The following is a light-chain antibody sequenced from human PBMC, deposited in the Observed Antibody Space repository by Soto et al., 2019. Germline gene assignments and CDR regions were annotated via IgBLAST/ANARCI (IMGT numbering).Light chain of an antibody. CDR2: DAS. V-gene: IGKV3-20*01. Sequence: ETLMTQSPANLSLSPGETATLSCRARQSISTNLAWYQQKLGQAPRLLIYDASSRPTDIPARFSGSGSGTDFTLTISRLEPEDFAVYYCQQFGISPWTFGQGTKVDIK. CDR1: QSISTN. J-gene: IGKJ1*01. CDR3: QQFGISPWT.